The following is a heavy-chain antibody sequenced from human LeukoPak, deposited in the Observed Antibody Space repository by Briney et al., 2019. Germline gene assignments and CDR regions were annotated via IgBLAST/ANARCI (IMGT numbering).Heavy chain of an antibody. CDR3: AKDPNGDYIGAFDI. CDR1: GLTFSSYA. V-gene: IGHV3-23*01. CDR2: ITGSGGWA. D-gene: IGHD4-17*01. J-gene: IGHJ3*02. Sequence: GGSLRLSCAASGLTFSSYAMMWLRQAPGRGLEWVSAITGSGGWALYADSVKGRFTISRDNSKNTLYLQMSSLRAEDTAVYYCAKDPNGDYIGAFDIWGQGTMVTVSS.